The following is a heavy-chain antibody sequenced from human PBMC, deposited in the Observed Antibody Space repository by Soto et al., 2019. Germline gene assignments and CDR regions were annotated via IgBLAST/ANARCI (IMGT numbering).Heavy chain of an antibody. V-gene: IGHV3-30*18. CDR2: ISYDGSDK. J-gene: IGHJ4*02. CDR3: AKSPNFYCSSYHCYKYYFAY. Sequence: QEQLVESGGGVVLPGRSLRLSCAASGFTFNTFGMHWVRQAPGKGLEWVAVISYDGSDKYYSDSVRGRFTISRDNSMNKLYLQMNSLRTEDTAVYYCAKSPNFYCSSYHCYKYYFAYWGQGTLVTVSS. CDR1: GFTFNTFG. D-gene: IGHD2-2*01.